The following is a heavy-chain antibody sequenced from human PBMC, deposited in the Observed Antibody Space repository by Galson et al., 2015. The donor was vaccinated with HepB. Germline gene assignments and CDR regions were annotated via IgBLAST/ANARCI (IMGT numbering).Heavy chain of an antibody. Sequence: SLRLSCAASGFTFSSYGMHWVRQAPGKGLEWVAVIWYDGSNKYYADSVKGRFTISRDNSKNTLYLQMNSLRAEDTAVYYCAREGGRGSLPARIDYWGQGTLVTVSS. V-gene: IGHV3-33*01. CDR3: AREGGRGSLPARIDY. CDR2: IWYDGSNK. CDR1: GFTFSSYG. J-gene: IGHJ4*02. D-gene: IGHD2-2*01.